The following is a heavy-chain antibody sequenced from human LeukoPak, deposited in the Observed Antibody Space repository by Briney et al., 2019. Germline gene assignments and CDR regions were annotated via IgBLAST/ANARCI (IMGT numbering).Heavy chain of an antibody. V-gene: IGHV4-59*08. D-gene: IGHD6-13*01. Sequence: KASETLSLTCTVSGGSISSYYWSWLRQPPGKRLEWIGYIYYSGSTNYNPSLKSRVTISVDTSKNQFSLKLRSVTAADTAVYYCARGTVAANLRYFDLWGRGTLVTVSS. CDR2: IYYSGST. CDR3: ARGTVAANLRYFDL. CDR1: GGSISSYY. J-gene: IGHJ2*01.